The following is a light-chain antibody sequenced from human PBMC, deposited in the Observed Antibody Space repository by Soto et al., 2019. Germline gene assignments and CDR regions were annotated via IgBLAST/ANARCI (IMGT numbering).Light chain of an antibody. J-gene: IGLJ1*01. CDR1: SSDVGGYNY. CDR2: EVD. V-gene: IGLV2-8*01. Sequence: QSVLTQPPSASGSPGQSVTISCTGTSSDVGGYNYVSWYQHHPGKAPKLIIYEVDERPSGVPDRLSGSKSGNTASLTVSGLQAGDEADYYCSSYVGSNNFPYVFGTGTKVTVL. CDR3: SSYVGSNNFPYV.